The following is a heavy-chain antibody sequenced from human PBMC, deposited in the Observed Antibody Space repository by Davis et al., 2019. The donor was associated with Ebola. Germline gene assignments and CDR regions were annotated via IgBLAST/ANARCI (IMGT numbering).Heavy chain of an antibody. V-gene: IGHV1-69*13. CDR2: IIPIFGTA. Sequence: SVKVSCKASGGTFSSYAISWVRQAPGQGLEWMGGIIPIFGTANYAQKFQGRVTITADESTSTAYMELSSLRSEDTAVYYCARGSGWYEGVAFDIWGQGTMVTVSS. J-gene: IGHJ3*02. CDR3: ARGSGWYEGVAFDI. CDR1: GGTFSSYA. D-gene: IGHD6-19*01.